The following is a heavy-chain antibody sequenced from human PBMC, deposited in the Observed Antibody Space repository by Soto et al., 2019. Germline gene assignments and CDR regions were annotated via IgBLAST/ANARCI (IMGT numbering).Heavy chain of an antibody. V-gene: IGHV4-39*01. CDR3: ARRYGWLYFDY. CDR2: IFYSGST. D-gene: IGHD6-19*01. Sequence: QPQLQESGPGLVKPWETLSLTCTVSGDSISSSNYFWGWIRQPPGKGLEWIGTIFYSGSTYYNPSLKSRVTISVDTSKNQFSLRLISVTAADTALYYCARRYGWLYFDYWGQGSLVTVSS. CDR1: GDSISSSNYF. J-gene: IGHJ4*02.